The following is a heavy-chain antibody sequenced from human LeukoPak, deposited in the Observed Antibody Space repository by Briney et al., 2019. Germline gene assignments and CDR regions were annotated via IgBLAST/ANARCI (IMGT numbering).Heavy chain of an antibody. V-gene: IGHV4-38-2*01. Sequence: SETLSLTCAVSGYSISSGYYWGWIRQPPGKGLEWIGTIYHSGTTYYNPSLKSRVAISLDTSKNQFSLNLRSVTAADTAVYYCARFERTIGRGFDPWGQGTLVTVSS. D-gene: IGHD2-2*01. CDR3: ARFERTIGRGFDP. CDR1: GYSISSGYY. CDR2: IYHSGTT. J-gene: IGHJ5*02.